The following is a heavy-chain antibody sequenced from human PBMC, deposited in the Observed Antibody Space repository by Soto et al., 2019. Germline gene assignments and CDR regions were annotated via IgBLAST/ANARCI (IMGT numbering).Heavy chain of an antibody. CDR1: GFTFSSYA. J-gene: IGHJ4*02. V-gene: IGHV3-30-3*01. Sequence: PGGSLRLSCAASGFTFSSYAMHWVRQAPGKGLEWVAVISYDGSNKYYADSVKGRFTISRDNSKNTVYLQMNSLRAEDTAVYYCVRDDVGVGIDYWGLGTLVTVSS. D-gene: IGHD1-26*01. CDR2: ISYDGSNK. CDR3: VRDDVGVGIDY.